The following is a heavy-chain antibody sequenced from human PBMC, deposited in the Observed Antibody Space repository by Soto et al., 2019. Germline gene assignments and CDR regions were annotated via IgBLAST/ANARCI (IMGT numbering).Heavy chain of an antibody. CDR1: GGTLSDHG. CDR3: ARGVYGSGNYYTGPSAFDI. D-gene: IGHD3-10*01. CDR2: TIPVFNTA. Sequence: QVQLEQSGAEVKKPGSSVKVSCKASGGTLSDHGVAWLRQAPGQGREWMGGTIPVFNTAKYAQKFQGRVTVTADKFTNIAYMELSSLRSEDTAFYFCARGVYGSGNYYTGPSAFDIWGQGTMVIVSS. J-gene: IGHJ3*02. V-gene: IGHV1-69*06.